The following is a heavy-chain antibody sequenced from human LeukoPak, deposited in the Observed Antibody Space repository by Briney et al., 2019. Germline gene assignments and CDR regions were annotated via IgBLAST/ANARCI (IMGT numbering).Heavy chain of an antibody. CDR1: GGTFSSYA. CDR3: ARQWFGEKYYFDY. J-gene: IGHJ4*02. CDR2: IIPIFGTA. D-gene: IGHD3-10*01. Sequence: SVKVSCKASGGTFSSYAISWVRQAPGQGLEWMGGIIPIFGTANYAQKFQGRVTITTDESTSAAYMELSSLRSEDTAVYYCARQWFGEKYYFDYWGQGTLVTVSS. V-gene: IGHV1-69*05.